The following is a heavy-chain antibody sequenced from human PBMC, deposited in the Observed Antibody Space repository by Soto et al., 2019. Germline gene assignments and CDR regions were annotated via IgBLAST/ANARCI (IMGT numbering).Heavy chain of an antibody. J-gene: IGHJ4*02. CDR3: AKKHYDTSGYSNQPFDY. CDR1: GFTFRSYG. V-gene: IGHV3-30*18. D-gene: IGHD3-22*01. Sequence: QVQLVESGGGVVQPGRSLRLSCAASGFTFRSYGMHWVRQAPGKGLEWVAVISYEGNNKCYAHSAKGRFTISRDNSKNTLYLQMNSLRAEDTAVYFCAKKHYDTSGYSNQPFDYWGQGTLVTVSS. CDR2: ISYEGNNK.